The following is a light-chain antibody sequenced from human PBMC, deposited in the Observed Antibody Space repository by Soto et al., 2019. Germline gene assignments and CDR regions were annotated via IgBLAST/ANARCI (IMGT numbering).Light chain of an antibody. Sequence: EIVLTQSPATLSLSPGERATLSCRASQTVGSYLAWFRQTPGQAPRLLIYDTSTRATGIPARFSGSQSGTEFTLTISSLLSEDFAVYFCQQRSNWPPITFGQGTRLEIK. CDR3: QQRSNWPPIT. CDR1: QTVGSY. CDR2: DTS. V-gene: IGKV3-11*01. J-gene: IGKJ5*01.